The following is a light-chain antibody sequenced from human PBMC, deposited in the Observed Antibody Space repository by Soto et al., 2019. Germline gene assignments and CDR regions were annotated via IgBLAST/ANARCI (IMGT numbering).Light chain of an antibody. J-gene: IGLJ2*01. CDR2: EVN. V-gene: IGLV2-8*01. CDR1: SSDVGDYDY. Sequence: QSALTQPTSTSGSPGQSVTISCTGTSSDVGDYDYVSWYQQHPGKAPKLMIYEVNKRPSGVPDRFSGSKSGNTASLTVSGLQAEDEADYHCSSYAGSSNLVFGGGTKLTVL. CDR3: SSYAGSSNLV.